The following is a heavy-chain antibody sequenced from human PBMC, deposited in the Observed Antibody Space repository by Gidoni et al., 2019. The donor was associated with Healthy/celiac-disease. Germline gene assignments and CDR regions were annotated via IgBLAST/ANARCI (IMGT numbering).Heavy chain of an antibody. Sequence: VQLLESGGGLVQPGGSLRLSCAASGFTFSSYAMSWVRQAPGKGLEWVSAIGGSGGSTYYADSVKGRFTISRDNSKNTLYLQMNSLRAEDTAVYYCAKGGAPTVFRYYGMDVWGQGTTVTVS. J-gene: IGHJ6*02. CDR1: GFTFSSYA. D-gene: IGHD4-17*01. CDR3: AKGGAPTVFRYYGMDV. CDR2: IGGSGGST. V-gene: IGHV3-23*01.